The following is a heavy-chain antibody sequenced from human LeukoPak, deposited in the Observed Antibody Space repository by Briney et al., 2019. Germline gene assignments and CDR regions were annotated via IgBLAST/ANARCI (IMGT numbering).Heavy chain of an antibody. CDR2: MSPNSGNT. J-gene: IGHJ6*03. CDR1: EYPLTHYD. Sequence: ASVKVSCKASEYPLTHYDINRVRQPPGPGLGWMGWMSPNSGNTDSAQKFQGKVTMTRNTSISTAYMELSSLISEDTAVDYCARVSWNYIDNADAYYYYIDVWGKGTTVAVSS. D-gene: IGHD1-7*01. CDR3: ARVSWNYIDNADAYYYYIDV. V-gene: IGHV1-8*01.